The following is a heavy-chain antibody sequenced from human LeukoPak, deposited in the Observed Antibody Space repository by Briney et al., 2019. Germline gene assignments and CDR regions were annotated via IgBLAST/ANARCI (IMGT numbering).Heavy chain of an antibody. CDR2: ISGSGGST. Sequence: GGSLRLSCAASGFTFSSYALSWFRQAPGKGLDWVSAISGSGGSTYYADSVKGRFTISRDNSKSTLYLQMNSLRAEDTAVYYCAKQALPMVRGVTPFDVWGKGTTVTVSS. J-gene: IGHJ6*04. V-gene: IGHV3-23*01. CDR3: AKQALPMVRGVTPFDV. CDR1: GFTFSSYA. D-gene: IGHD3-10*01.